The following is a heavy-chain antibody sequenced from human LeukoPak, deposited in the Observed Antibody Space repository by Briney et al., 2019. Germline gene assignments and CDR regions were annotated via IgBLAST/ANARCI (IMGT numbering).Heavy chain of an antibody. V-gene: IGHV4-59*01. D-gene: IGHD6-13*01. J-gene: IGHJ4*02. Sequence: SETLSLTCTVSGGSIISYYWSWIRQPPGKGLEWLGYIYNSRDTNYNPSLNSRVTFSVDTSKNQFSLKLSSVTAADTAVYYCARKGPIAATGPDYWGRGTLFTVSA. CDR2: IYNSRDT. CDR1: GGSIISYY. CDR3: ARKGPIAATGPDY.